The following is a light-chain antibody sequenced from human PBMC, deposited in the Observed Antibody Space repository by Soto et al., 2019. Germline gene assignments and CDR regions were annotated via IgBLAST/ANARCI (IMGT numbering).Light chain of an antibody. J-gene: IGKJ1*01. Sequence: EVLMTQSPATLSVSPGERATLSCRASQSVSTNLAWYQLKPGQAPRLLIYGASSRATDIPARFSGSGSGTEFTLTISSLQSEYFAVYFCQQYNNWPPVTFGQGTKVEI. CDR1: QSVSTN. CDR2: GAS. CDR3: QQYNNWPPVT. V-gene: IGKV3-15*01.